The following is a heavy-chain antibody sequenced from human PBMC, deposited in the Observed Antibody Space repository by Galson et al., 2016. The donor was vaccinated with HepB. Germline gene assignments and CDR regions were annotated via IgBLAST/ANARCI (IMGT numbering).Heavy chain of an antibody. Sequence: SETLSLTCAVSGDSVSGTNYWSWVRQSPGTGLEWIGEIHHSGATNYNPSLKSRVTISVDKSKNHFSLELNSVTAADTAVYYCANLGYCSGDCYSVNWGQGTMVTVSS. J-gene: IGHJ4*02. CDR1: GDSVSGTNY. CDR3: ANLGYCSGDCYSVN. CDR2: IHHSGAT. V-gene: IGHV4-4*02. D-gene: IGHD2-21*02.